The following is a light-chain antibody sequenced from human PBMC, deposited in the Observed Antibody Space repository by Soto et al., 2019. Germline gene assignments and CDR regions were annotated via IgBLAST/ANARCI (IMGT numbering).Light chain of an antibody. Sequence: IQMTQSPSTLSASAGDRVTITCRASQTIFNWLAWYQRKPGRAPNLLIYDASSLQSGVPSRFSGSGSGTEFTLTISSLQPDDVATYYCQQYDSYTWTFGQGTKVDIK. CDR2: DAS. CDR1: QTIFNW. V-gene: IGKV1-5*01. J-gene: IGKJ1*01. CDR3: QQYDSYTWT.